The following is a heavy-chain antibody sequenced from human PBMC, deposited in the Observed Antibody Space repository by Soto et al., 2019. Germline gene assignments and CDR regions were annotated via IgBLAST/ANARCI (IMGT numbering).Heavy chain of an antibody. D-gene: IGHD6-6*01. V-gene: IGHV4-31*03. CDR1: GGSISNNAHY. Sequence: SETLSLTCTVSGGSISNNAHYWIWVRQHPVRGLEWMGYIYHNGHTSYNPSLKGRAIISVDTSKNQFSLNLRYVTAADTAVYFCARDSSYGLFDYWGQGTLVTVSS. CDR2: IYHNGHT. CDR3: ARDSSYGLFDY. J-gene: IGHJ4*02.